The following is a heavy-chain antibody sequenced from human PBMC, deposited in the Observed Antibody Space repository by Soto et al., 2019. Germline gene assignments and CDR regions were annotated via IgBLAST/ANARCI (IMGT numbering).Heavy chain of an antibody. CDR2: INHSGST. CDR1: GGSFSGYY. Sequence: SSETLSLTCAVYGGSFSGYYWSWIRQPPGKGLEWIGEINHSGSTNYNPSLKSRVTISVDTSKNQFSLKLSSVTAADTAVYYCARGYGSGSYYRPYYYYYYMDVWGKGTTVTVSS. V-gene: IGHV4-34*01. D-gene: IGHD3-10*01. J-gene: IGHJ6*03. CDR3: ARGYGSGSYYRPYYYYYYMDV.